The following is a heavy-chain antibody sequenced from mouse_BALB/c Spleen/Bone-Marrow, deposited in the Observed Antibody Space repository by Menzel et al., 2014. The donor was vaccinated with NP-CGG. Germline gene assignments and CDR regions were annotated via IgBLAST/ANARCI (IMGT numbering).Heavy chain of an antibody. CDR1: GFTFSSFG. V-gene: IGHV5-17*02. D-gene: IGHD1-1*01. J-gene: IGHJ2*01. Sequence: EVMLVESGGGLVQPGGSRKLSCAASGFTFSSFGMHWVRQAPEKGLEWVAYISSGSSTVYYADKVMGRFTIFRDNPKNTLFLQMTSLRSEDTAMYYCARSGSSSGYFDYWGQGTTLTVSS. CDR3: ARSGSSSGYFDY. CDR2: ISSGSSTV.